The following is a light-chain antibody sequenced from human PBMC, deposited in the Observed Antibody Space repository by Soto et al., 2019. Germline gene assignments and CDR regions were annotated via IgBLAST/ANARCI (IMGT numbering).Light chain of an antibody. CDR3: QQRYSTPT. Sequence: IHMTQSPSSLPASVGDRVTIAXQASRDIRGYFNWYQQDPGKATKXXIYXASNLETGVPSRFSGSGYGTDFTFTIRRLQPEDMATYYCQQRYSTPTVGQGTRLEIK. V-gene: IGKV1-33*01. J-gene: IGKJ5*01. CDR2: XAS. CDR1: RDIRGY.